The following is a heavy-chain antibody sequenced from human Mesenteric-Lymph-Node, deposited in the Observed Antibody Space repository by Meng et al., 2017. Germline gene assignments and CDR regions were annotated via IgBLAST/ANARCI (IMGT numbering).Heavy chain of an antibody. CDR2: INHSGST. J-gene: IGHJ2*01. CDR3: ARGQKGYFDL. V-gene: IGHV4-30-4*08. Sequence: QAWGPGPVKPSQARSLTCTGSGGSISSGDYYWSWIRQPPGKGLEWIGEINHSGSTNYNPSLKSRVTVSVDTSKNQLSLKVSSVTAADTAVYYCARGQKGYFDLWGRGTLVTVSS. CDR1: GGSISSGDYY.